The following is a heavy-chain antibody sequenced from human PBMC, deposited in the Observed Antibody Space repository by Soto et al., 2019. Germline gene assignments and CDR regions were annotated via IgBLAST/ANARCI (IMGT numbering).Heavy chain of an antibody. D-gene: IGHD2-21*02. Sequence: QVHLVQSGAEEKKAGSSVKVSCKASGGTLTNHAVSWVRQAPGQGLEWMGGITPIYETTNFAQKFHGRVTLTADESSGTVYMELNSLGSGDTAVYYCAKGNAVTGHYDMGVWGQGTTVIVSS. CDR2: ITPIYETT. CDR3: AKGNAVTGHYDMGV. J-gene: IGHJ6*02. CDR1: GGTLTNHA. V-gene: IGHV1-69*12.